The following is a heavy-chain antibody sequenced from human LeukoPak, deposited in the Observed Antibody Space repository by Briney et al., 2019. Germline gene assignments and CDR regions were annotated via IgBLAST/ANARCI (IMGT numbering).Heavy chain of an antibody. CDR3: AKDKGDGSGWQFDY. V-gene: IGHV3-23*01. Sequence: GGSLRLSCAASGFTFSSYAMSWVRQAPGQGLEWVSCISCSGGSTDYAVSLKSRFTISRDNSKTPLSLQMTSLRAEDTAVYYCAKDKGDGSGWQFDYWGQGTLVTVSS. J-gene: IGHJ4*02. CDR1: GFTFSSYA. CDR2: ISCSGGST. D-gene: IGHD6-19*01.